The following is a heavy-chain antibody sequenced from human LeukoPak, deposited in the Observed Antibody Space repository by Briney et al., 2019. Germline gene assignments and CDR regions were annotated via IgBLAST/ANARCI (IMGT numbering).Heavy chain of an antibody. J-gene: IGHJ4*02. CDR2: INYSGST. Sequence: SETLSLTCTVSGASIRSYYWNWLRQPPGKGLEWIGYINYSGSTNFNPSLKSRATISMDSSKHHFSLKLSSVTAADTAVYYCARDTRSYDSSGYYFFDFWGQGTLVTVSS. CDR3: ARDTRSYDSSGYYFFDF. D-gene: IGHD3-22*01. V-gene: IGHV4-59*01. CDR1: GASIRSYY.